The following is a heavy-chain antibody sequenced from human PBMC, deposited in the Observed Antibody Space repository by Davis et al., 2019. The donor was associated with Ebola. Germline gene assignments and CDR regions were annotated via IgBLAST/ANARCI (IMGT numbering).Heavy chain of an antibody. CDR3: AREGSLPAVPDAFDI. Sequence: PSETLSLTCTVSGGSVSSGSYYWSWIRQPPGKGLEWIGYIYYSGSTYYNPSLKSRVTISVDTSKNQFSLKLSSVTAADTAVYYCAREGSLPAVPDAFDIWGQGTMVTVSS. V-gene: IGHV4-61*01. CDR1: GGSVSSGSYY. CDR2: IYYSGST. J-gene: IGHJ3*02. D-gene: IGHD1-26*01.